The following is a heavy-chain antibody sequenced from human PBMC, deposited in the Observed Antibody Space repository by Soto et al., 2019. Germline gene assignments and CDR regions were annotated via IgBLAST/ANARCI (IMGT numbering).Heavy chain of an antibody. Sequence: QVQLVQSGAEVKRPGASVKVSCKAAGYTFTSYSLVWVRQAPGQGPELMGWTSAYNGNTNYVQNFQGRVTMTTDTSTSTAYMELRRLRFDDTAVYYCARVKRNHYDSTGYRLGDPFDIWGQGTMVTVSS. CDR3: ARVKRNHYDSTGYRLGDPFDI. D-gene: IGHD3-22*01. J-gene: IGHJ3*02. CDR1: GYTFTSYS. V-gene: IGHV1-18*01. CDR2: TSAYNGNT.